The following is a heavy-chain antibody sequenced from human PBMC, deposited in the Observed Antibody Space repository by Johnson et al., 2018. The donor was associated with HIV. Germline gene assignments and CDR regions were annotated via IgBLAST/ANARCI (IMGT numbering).Heavy chain of an antibody. CDR3: ASIQGGI. V-gene: IGHV3-53*01. Sequence: YSGGSTYYADSVKGRFTISRDNSKNTLYLQMNSLRAEDTAVYYCASIQGGIWGQGTMVTVSS. J-gene: IGHJ3*02. CDR2: YSGGST. D-gene: IGHD2-2*02.